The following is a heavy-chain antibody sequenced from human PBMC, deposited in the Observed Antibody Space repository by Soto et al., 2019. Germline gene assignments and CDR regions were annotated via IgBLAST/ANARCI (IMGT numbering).Heavy chain of an antibody. J-gene: IGHJ4*02. D-gene: IGHD1-1*01. Sequence: VQLVESGGGVVQPGRSLRLSCAASGFTFSSYGMHWVRQAPGKGLEWVAVIWYDGSNKYYADSVKGRFTISRDNSKNTLYLQMNSLRAEDTAVYYCARGIETGTAYFDYWGQGTLVTVSS. CDR3: ARGIETGTAYFDY. V-gene: IGHV3-33*01. CDR1: GFTFSSYG. CDR2: IWYDGSNK.